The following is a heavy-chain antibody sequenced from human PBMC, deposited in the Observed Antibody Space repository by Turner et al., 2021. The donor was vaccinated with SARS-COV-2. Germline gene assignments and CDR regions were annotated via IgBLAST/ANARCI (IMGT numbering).Heavy chain of an antibody. J-gene: IGHJ3*02. CDR2: ISSTSSFI. Sequence: EVQLVESGRGLVKPGGSLRLSCAASGFTFSSYSMNWVRQAPGKGLEWVSSISSTSSFIYYADSVKGRFTISRDNAKNSLYLQMNSLRAEDTAVYYCARAEEHSREWLVPKIPFDIWGQGTMVTVSS. CDR1: GFTFSSYS. D-gene: IGHD6-19*01. V-gene: IGHV3-21*02. CDR3: ARAEEHSREWLVPKIPFDI.